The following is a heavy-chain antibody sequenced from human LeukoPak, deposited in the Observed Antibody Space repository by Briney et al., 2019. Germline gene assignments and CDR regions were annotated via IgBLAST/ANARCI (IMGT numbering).Heavy chain of an antibody. J-gene: IGHJ6*02. Sequence: ASVKVSCKASGYTVTSSGISWVRQAPGQGLEWMAWIGGDDGRTNYAQKFQDRVIMTTDTSTNTVYMELRSLRSDDTAIYYCARDWNYRGMDVWGQGTTVTVSS. CDR1: GYTVTSSG. CDR2: IGGDDGRT. CDR3: ARDWNYRGMDV. V-gene: IGHV1-18*01. D-gene: IGHD1-7*01.